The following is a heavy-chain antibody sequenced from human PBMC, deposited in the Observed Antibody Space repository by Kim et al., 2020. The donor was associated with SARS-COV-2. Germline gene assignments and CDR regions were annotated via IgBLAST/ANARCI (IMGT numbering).Heavy chain of an antibody. CDR3: ARVRASYGYYYYNGMDV. CDR2: INHSGST. CDR1: GGSFSGYY. V-gene: IGHV4-34*01. D-gene: IGHD5-18*01. J-gene: IGHJ6*02. Sequence: SETLSLTCAVYGGSFSGYYWSWIRQPPGKGLEWIGEINHSGSTNYNPSLKSRVTISVDTSKNQFSLKLSSVTAADTAVYYCARVRASYGYYYYNGMDVWGQGTPVTVSS.